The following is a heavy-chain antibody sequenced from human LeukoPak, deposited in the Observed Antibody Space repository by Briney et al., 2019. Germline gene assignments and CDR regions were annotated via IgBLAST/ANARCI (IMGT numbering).Heavy chain of an antibody. V-gene: IGHV3-23*01. D-gene: IGHD1-26*01. Sequence: GGSLRLSCAASGFTFSSYSMNWVRQAPGKGLEWVSAISGSGGSTYYADSVKGRFTISRDNSKNTLYLQMNSLRAEDTAVYYCAKSKSGPDTNVDYWGRGTLVTVSS. J-gene: IGHJ4*02. CDR2: ISGSGGST. CDR1: GFTFSSYS. CDR3: AKSKSGPDTNVDY.